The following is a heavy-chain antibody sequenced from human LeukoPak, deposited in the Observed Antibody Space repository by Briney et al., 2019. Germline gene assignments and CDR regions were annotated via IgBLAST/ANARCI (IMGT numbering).Heavy chain of an antibody. V-gene: IGHV1-69*06. CDR1: GGTFSSYA. Sequence: SVKVSCKASGGTFSSYAISWVRQASGQGREWMGGIIPIFGTANYAQKFQGRVTITADKSTSTAYMELSSLRSEDTAVYYCAREGYCSSTSCSAWGQGTLVTVSS. CDR2: IIPIFGTA. D-gene: IGHD2-2*01. CDR3: AREGYCSSTSCSA. J-gene: IGHJ4*02.